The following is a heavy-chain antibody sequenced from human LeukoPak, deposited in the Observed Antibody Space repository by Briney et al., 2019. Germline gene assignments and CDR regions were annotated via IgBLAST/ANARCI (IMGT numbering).Heavy chain of an antibody. CDR3: TTESAGWYNY. CDR2: IRSKTGGGTT. CDR1: GFTVSSNY. D-gene: IGHD6-19*01. J-gene: IGHJ4*02. V-gene: IGHV3-15*01. Sequence: GGSLRLSCAASGFTVSSNYMSWVRQPPGKGLEWVGRIRSKTGGGTTDYAAPVRDRFTISRDDSKNTLYLQMNSLKTEDTAVYFCTTESAGWYNYWGQGTLVTVSS.